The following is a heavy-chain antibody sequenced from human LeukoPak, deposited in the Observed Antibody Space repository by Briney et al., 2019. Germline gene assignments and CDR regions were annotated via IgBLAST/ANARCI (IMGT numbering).Heavy chain of an antibody. CDR2: TYYRSKWYN. J-gene: IGHJ4*02. D-gene: IGHD1-20*01. CDR1: GDSVSSNSAA. CDR3: ARGSGITGTGHFQY. Sequence: SQTLSLACAISGDSVSSNSAAWNWIRQSPSRGLEWLGRTYYRSKWYNDYAVSVKSRITINPDTSKNQFSLQLNSVTPEDTAVYYCARGSGITGTGHFQYWGQGTLVTVSS. V-gene: IGHV6-1*01.